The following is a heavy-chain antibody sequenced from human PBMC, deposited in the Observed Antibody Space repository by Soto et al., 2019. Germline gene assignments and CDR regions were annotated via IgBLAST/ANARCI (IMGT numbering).Heavy chain of an antibody. V-gene: IGHV1-58*02. CDR2: IVVGTGNT. D-gene: IGHD1-1*01. CDR1: GFTFGTSA. CDR3: GADREPTDPYKWVDP. Sequence: GASVKVSCKASGFTFGTSAIQWVRQTRGHRLEWIGWIVVGTGNTNYAQKFQERVTITRDMSTSTTYMELDSLISEDTAVYYCGADREPTDPYKWVDPWG. J-gene: IGHJ5*02.